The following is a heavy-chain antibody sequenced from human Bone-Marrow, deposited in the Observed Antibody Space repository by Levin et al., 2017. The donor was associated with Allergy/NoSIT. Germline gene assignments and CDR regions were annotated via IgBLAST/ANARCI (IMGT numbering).Heavy chain of an antibody. Sequence: KVSCLCSGYTFSTYWINWVRQVPGKGLEYMGRVHPSDSYTNYNPSFEGHVTISSDESITTAYLQWSSLKASDTAMYYCARLTASGSGSYHFDYWGQGTLVTVSS. CDR1: GYTFSTYW. J-gene: IGHJ4*02. D-gene: IGHD3-10*01. CDR3: ARLTASGSGSYHFDY. V-gene: IGHV5-10-1*01. CDR2: VHPSDSYT.